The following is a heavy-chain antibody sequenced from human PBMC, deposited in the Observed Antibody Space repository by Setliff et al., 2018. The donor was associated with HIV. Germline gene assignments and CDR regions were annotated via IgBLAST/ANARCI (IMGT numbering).Heavy chain of an antibody. CDR2: IYTGGTT. J-gene: IGHJ3*02. V-gene: IGHV4-61*09. Sequence: LPLTCTVSGGSISSGSYYWTWIRQPAGKGLEWIGHIYTGGTTNYNPSLKSRVSISADMSKNHFSLNLSSVTAADTAVYYCCRSMTTVLEDAFDIWGQGAMVTVSS. CDR3: CRSMTTVLEDAFDI. D-gene: IGHD4-17*01. CDR1: GGSISSGSYY.